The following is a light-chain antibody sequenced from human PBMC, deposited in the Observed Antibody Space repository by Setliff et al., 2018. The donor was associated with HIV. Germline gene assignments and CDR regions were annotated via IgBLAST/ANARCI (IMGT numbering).Light chain of an antibody. Sequence: QSVLTQPASVSGSPGQSITISCTGTSSDIGAYNYVSWYQRHPGKAPKLMIYDVSSRPSGVSNRFSGSKSGNTASLTISGLQAEDEADYYCSSYTSSGTLVFGTGTKGTVL. CDR1: SSDIGAYNY. CDR3: SSYTSSGTLV. V-gene: IGLV2-14*01. CDR2: DVS. J-gene: IGLJ1*01.